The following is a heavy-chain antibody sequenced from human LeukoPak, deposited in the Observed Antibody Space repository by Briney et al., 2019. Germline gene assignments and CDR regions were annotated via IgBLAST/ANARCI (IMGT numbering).Heavy chain of an antibody. CDR2: INHSGST. D-gene: IGHD6-13*01. CDR1: GGSFSGYY. CDR3: ARRRRGIAAAGMIVWFDP. J-gene: IGHJ5*02. V-gene: IGHV4-34*01. Sequence: SETLSLTCAVYGGSFSGYYWSWIRQPPGKGLEWIGEINHSGSTNYNPSLKSRVTISVDTSKNQFSLKLSSVTAADTAVYYCARRRRGIAAAGMIVWFDPWGKGTLVTVSS.